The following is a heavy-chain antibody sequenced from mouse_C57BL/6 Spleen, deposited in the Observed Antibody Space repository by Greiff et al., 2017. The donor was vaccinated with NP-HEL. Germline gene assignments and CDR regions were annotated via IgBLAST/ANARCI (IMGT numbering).Heavy chain of an antibody. D-gene: IGHD2-4*01. CDR3: ARTFYYDYDVGFAY. Sequence: VQLQQPGAELVKPGASVKLSCKASGYTFTSYWMHWVKQRPGQGLEWIGMIHPNSGSTNYNEKFKSKATLTVDKSSSTAYMQLSSLTSEDSAVYYCARTFYYDYDVGFAYWGQGTLVTVSA. J-gene: IGHJ3*01. CDR1: GYTFTSYW. CDR2: IHPNSGST. V-gene: IGHV1-64*01.